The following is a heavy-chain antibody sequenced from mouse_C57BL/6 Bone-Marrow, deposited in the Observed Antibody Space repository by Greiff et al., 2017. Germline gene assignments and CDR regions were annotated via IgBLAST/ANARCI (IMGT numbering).Heavy chain of an antibody. Sequence: QVTLKVSGPGILQPSQTLSLTCPFSGFSLSTFGMGVGWIRQPSGKGLEWLAHIWWDDDKYYNPALKSRLTISKDTSKNQVFLKIANVATADTATYYCARIDSYYSNSASFAYWGQGALDPVSA. V-gene: IGHV8-8*01. J-gene: IGHJ3*01. CDR2: IWWDDDK. CDR3: ARIDSYYSNSASFAY. D-gene: IGHD2-5*01. CDR1: GFSLSTFGMG.